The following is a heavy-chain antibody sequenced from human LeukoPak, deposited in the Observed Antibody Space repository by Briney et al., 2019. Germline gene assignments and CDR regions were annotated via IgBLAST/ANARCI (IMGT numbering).Heavy chain of an antibody. V-gene: IGHV3-74*01. CDR1: GFSFSGHW. J-gene: IGHJ4*02. D-gene: IGHD6-13*01. CDR2: ISPTGSTT. Sequence: GGSLRLSCAASGFSFSGHWMHWARQLPGKGLVWASRISPTGSTTSYADSVKGRFTVSRDNAKNTLYLQVNNLRAEDTVVYYCARGPSSNWSGLDFWGQGTLLTVSS. CDR3: ARGPSSNWSGLDF.